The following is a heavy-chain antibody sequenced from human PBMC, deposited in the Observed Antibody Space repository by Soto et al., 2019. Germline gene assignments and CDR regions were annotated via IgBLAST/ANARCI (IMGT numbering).Heavy chain of an antibody. D-gene: IGHD3-16*02. Sequence: GGSLRLSCAASGFTFDDDVLHWVRQAPGKGLEWVSGISWNSGSIGYADSVKGRFTISRDNAKNSLYLQMNSLRAEDTALYYCAKDDSMITFGGVIVGAFDIWGQGTMVTVSS. CDR2: ISWNSGSI. CDR3: AKDDSMITFGGVIVGAFDI. J-gene: IGHJ3*02. CDR1: GFTFDDDV. V-gene: IGHV3-9*01.